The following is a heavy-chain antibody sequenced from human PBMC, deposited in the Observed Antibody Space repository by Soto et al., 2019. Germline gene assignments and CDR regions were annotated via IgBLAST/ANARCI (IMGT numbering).Heavy chain of an antibody. D-gene: IGHD4-4*01. J-gene: IGHJ4*02. Sequence: EVPLLESGGGLVQPGGSLRLSCGASGFTFSVYAMTWVRQAPGKGLEWVSAISGNGGSTYYADSVNGRFTISRDNSKSTLHLQMNSLRVEDTAVYYCAKDSNKYSSSLRGRYFDYWGQGIGVTVSS. CDR1: GFTFSVYA. CDR3: AKDSNKYSSSLRGRYFDY. V-gene: IGHV3-23*01. CDR2: ISGNGGST.